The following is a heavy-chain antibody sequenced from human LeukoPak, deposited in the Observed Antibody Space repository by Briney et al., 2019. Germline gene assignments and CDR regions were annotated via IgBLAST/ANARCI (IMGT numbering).Heavy chain of an antibody. V-gene: IGHV4-31*03. Sequence: SETLFLTCTVSGGSISSGGYYWSWIRQHPGKGLEWIGYIYYSGSTYYNPSLKSRVTISVDTSKNQFSLKLSSVTAADTAVYYCATYGWFGELSFDYWGQGTLVTVSS. J-gene: IGHJ4*02. CDR3: ATYGWFGELSFDY. CDR2: IYYSGST. CDR1: GGSISSGGYY. D-gene: IGHD3-10*01.